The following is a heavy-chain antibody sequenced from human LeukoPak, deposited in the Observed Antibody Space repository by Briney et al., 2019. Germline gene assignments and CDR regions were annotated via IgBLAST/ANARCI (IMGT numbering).Heavy chain of an antibody. CDR3: ACYYGSGTNSPYYYMDV. V-gene: IGHV4-59*01. Sequence: SETLSLTCTVSGGSISIYYWSWIRQPPGKGLELMGYIYYSGNTNHNPFLKSQVTILLNTFKNQFSLKLSSVTAADTAVYFCACYYGSGTNSPYYYMDVWGKGTTVTISS. CDR2: IYYSGNT. J-gene: IGHJ6*03. CDR1: GGSISIYY. D-gene: IGHD3-10*01.